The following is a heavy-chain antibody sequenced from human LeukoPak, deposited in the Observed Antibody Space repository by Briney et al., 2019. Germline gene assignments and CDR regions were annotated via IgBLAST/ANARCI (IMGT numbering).Heavy chain of an antibody. CDR2: INPNSGGT. CDR1: GYTFTGYY. J-gene: IGHJ5*02. Sequence: ASVKVSCKASGYTFTGYYMHWVRQAPGQGLEWMGWINPNSGGTNYAQKFQGWVTMTRDTSISTAYMELSRLRSDDTAVYYCARRYYYDSSGYLSPWGQGTLVTVSS. CDR3: ARRYYYDSSGYLSP. V-gene: IGHV1-2*04. D-gene: IGHD3-22*01.